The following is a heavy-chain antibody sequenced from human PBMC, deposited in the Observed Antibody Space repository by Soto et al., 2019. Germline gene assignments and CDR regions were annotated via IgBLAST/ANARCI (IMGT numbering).Heavy chain of an antibody. V-gene: IGHV4-4*02. CDR1: GDSMSSSNW. D-gene: IGHD5-12*01. J-gene: IGHJ4*02. CDR3: ASRVEGLYSGNDRYYFDY. CDR2: AHHSGRT. Sequence: SETLSLTCTVSGDSMSSSNWWNWVRQPPGKGLEWIGEAHHSGRTNYNPSLKSRVTISVDRSQNLFSLTLTSVTAADTAVYYCASRVEGLYSGNDRYYFDYWGQGTLVTVSS.